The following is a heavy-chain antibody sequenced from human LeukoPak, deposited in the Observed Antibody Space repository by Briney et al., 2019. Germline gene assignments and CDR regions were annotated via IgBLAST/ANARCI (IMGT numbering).Heavy chain of an antibody. CDR3: AGSRGVRGVIPFDY. CDR2: INPNSGGT. CDR1: AYTFTGYY. Sequence: ASVKVSCTASAYTFTGYYMHWVRQAPGQGLEWMGWINPNSGGTNYAQKFQGRVTMTRDTSISTAYMELSRLRSDDTAVYYCAGSRGVRGVIPFDYWSQGTLVTVSS. J-gene: IGHJ4*02. V-gene: IGHV1-2*02. D-gene: IGHD3-10*01.